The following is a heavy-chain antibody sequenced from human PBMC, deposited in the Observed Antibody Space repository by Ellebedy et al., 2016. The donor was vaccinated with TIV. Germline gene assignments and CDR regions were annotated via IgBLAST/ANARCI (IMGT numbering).Heavy chain of an antibody. V-gene: IGHV3-7*03. CDR3: ARDFDS. CDR2: IKQDGSEK. J-gene: IGHJ4*02. Sequence: GESLKISCAASGFTFSSSWISWVRQAPGKGLEWVGNIKQDGSEKYYVDPVKCRFTTSRDHAKNSLYLQMDSLRAEDTAVYYCARDFDSWGQGTLVTVSS. CDR1: GFTFSSSW.